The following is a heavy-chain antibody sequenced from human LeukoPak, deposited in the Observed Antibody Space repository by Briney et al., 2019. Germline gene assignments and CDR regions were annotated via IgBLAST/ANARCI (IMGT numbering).Heavy chain of an antibody. J-gene: IGHJ6*02. V-gene: IGHV1-69-2*01. Sequence: GATVKISCKVSGYTFTDYYMHWVQQAPGKGLEWMGLVDPEDGETIYAEKFQGRVTITADTSTDTAYMELSSLRSEDTAVYYCARDGQQYPYYYYYGMDVWGQGTTVTVSS. CDR3: ARDGQQYPYYYYYGMDV. CDR1: GYTFTDYY. D-gene: IGHD2-2*01. CDR2: VDPEDGET.